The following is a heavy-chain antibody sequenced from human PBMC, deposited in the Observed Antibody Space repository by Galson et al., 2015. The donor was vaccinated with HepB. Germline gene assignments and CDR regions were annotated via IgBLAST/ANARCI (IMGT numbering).Heavy chain of an antibody. CDR2: ISSDGHYT. D-gene: IGHD3-9*01. V-gene: IGHV3-64*03. CDR3: VKDPGCFYHDHYFFGKDV. Sequence: SLRLSCAASGPTFSSFALHWVRQAPGKGLESVSAISSDGHYTYYTDSVKGRFTISRDNSKNTLYLQMSSLSAEDTAVYYCVKDPGCFYHDHYFFGKDVWGQGTTFTV. J-gene: IGHJ6*02. CDR1: GPTFSSFA.